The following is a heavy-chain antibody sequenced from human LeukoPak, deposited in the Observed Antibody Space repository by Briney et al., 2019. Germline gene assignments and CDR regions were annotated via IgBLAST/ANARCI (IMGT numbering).Heavy chain of an antibody. CDR2: MNRDGSEV. CDR3: ARGIDEWLYLNY. V-gene: IGHV3-7*04. J-gene: IGHJ4*02. Sequence: PGGSLRLSCAASGFPFAPFWMTWVRQAPGKGPEFVATMNRDGSEVAYGNSVRGRFTISRDNAKNSLYLQMYSLRAEDTVVYYCARGIDEWLYLNYWGQGALVTVSS. CDR1: GFPFAPFW. D-gene: IGHD3-3*01.